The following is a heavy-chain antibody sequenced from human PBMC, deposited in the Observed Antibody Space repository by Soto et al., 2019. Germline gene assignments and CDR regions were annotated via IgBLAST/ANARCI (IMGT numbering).Heavy chain of an antibody. CDR3: ATRTDYYYGSGSLGGMDV. V-gene: IGHV4-31*03. D-gene: IGHD3-10*01. CDR2: IYYSGST. CDR1: GGSISSGSYY. J-gene: IGHJ6*02. Sequence: QVQLQESGPGLVKPSQTLSLTCTVSGGSISSGSYYWSWLRQLPGKVLEWFGYIYYSGSTYYNPSLKSRVTISVDTSKNQFSLTLNSVTAADTAVYYCATRTDYYYGSGSLGGMDVWGQGTTVTVSS.